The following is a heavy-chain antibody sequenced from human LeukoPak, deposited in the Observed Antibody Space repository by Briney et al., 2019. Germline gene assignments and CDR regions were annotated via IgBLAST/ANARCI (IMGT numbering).Heavy chain of an antibody. Sequence: GGSLRLSCLASGFTFSDFALNWVRQAPGKGLEWVSYVGGGRANTYYADSVKGRFTISRDDSKSTLYLHLTSLTADDTAVYFCAKDMVQRNAVSDPFDIWGQGTMVTVSS. CDR2: VGGGRANT. D-gene: IGHD3-10*01. J-gene: IGHJ3*02. CDR3: AKDMVQRNAVSDPFDI. V-gene: IGHV3-23*01. CDR1: GFTFSDFA.